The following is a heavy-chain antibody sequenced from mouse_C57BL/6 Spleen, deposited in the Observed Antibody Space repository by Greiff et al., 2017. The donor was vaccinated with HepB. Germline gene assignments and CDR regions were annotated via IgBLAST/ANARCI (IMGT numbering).Heavy chain of an antibody. D-gene: IGHD1-1*01. CDR2: INPSNSDT. CDR3: AIYYGSRYYAMDY. V-gene: IGHV1-74*01. Sequence: QVQLQQPGAELVKPGASVKVSCKASGYTFTSYWMHWVKQRPGQGLEWIGRINPSNSDTNYNQKFKGKATLTVDKSSSTAYMQLSSLTSEDSAVYYCAIYYGSRYYAMDYWGQGTSVTVSS. J-gene: IGHJ4*01. CDR1: GYTFTSYW.